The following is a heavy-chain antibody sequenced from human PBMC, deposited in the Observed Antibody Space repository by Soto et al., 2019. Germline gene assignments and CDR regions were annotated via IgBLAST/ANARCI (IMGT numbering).Heavy chain of an antibody. Sequence: GSLRLSCAASGFTFSSYAMSWVRQAPGKGLEWVSAISGSGGSTYYADSVKGRFTISRDNSKNTLYLQMNSLRAEDTAVYYCAKGRSYALSSFYYYMDVWGKGTTVTVSS. CDR1: GFTFSSYA. V-gene: IGHV3-23*01. D-gene: IGHD5-18*01. CDR2: ISGSGGST. CDR3: AKGRSYALSSFYYYMDV. J-gene: IGHJ6*03.